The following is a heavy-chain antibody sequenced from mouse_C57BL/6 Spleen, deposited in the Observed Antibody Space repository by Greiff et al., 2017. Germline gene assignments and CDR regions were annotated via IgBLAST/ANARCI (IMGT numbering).Heavy chain of an antibody. J-gene: IGHJ3*01. CDR3: AISYYGNQGFAY. CDR2: IWGVGST. Sequence: VKLVESGPGLVAPSQSLSITCTVSGFSLTSYGVDWVRQSPGKGLEWLGVIWGVGSTNYNSALKSRLSISKDNSKSQVFLKMNSLQTDDTAMYYCAISYYGNQGFAYWGQGTLVTVSA. CDR1: GFSLTSYG. V-gene: IGHV2-6*01. D-gene: IGHD2-1*01.